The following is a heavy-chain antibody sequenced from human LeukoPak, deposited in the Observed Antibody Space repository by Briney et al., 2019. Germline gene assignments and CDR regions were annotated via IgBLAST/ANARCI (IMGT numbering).Heavy chain of an antibody. J-gene: IGHJ5*02. D-gene: IGHD4-11*01. Sequence: SVKVSCKASGGTFSSYAISWVRQAPGQGLEWMGGIIPISGTANYAQKFQGRVTITADESTSTAYMELSSLRSEDTAVYYCARAINDYSNYEVLTDNWFDPWGQGTLVTVSS. CDR1: GGTFSSYA. V-gene: IGHV1-69*13. CDR3: ARAINDYSNYEVLTDNWFDP. CDR2: IIPISGTA.